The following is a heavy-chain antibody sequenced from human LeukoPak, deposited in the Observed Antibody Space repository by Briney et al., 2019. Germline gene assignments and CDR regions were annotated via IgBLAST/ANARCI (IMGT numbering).Heavy chain of an antibody. Sequence: GGSLRLSCAASGFTFSSYGMSWVRQAPGKGLEWVSAISGSGGSTYYADSVKGRFTISRDNSKNTLYLQMNSLRAEDTAVFYCAKDRAWLQFWSWGQGTLVTVSS. CDR2: ISGSGGST. J-gene: IGHJ4*02. D-gene: IGHD5-18*01. CDR1: GFTFSSYG. CDR3: AKDRAWLQFWS. V-gene: IGHV3-23*01.